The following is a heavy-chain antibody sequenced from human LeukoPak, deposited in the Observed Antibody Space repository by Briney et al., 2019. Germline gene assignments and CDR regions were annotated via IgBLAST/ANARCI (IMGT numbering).Heavy chain of an antibody. CDR1: GFTFSNAW. V-gene: IGHV3-15*01. CDR3: TEMNDRDAFRI. CDR2: IKNKADGGTT. J-gene: IGHJ3*02. Sequence: PGGSLRLSCAASGFTFSNAWMSWIRQAPGKGPEWVGLIKNKADGGTTEDAAPVKGRFTISRDDSRDTLYLQMNSLKTEDTAMYYCTEMNDRDAFRIWGQGTMVTASS. D-gene: IGHD5-24*01.